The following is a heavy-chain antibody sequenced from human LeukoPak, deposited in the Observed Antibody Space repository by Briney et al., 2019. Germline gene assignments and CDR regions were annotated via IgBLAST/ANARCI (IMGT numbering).Heavy chain of an antibody. V-gene: IGHV1-69*05. CDR2: IIPIFGTA. CDR3: ARDHPTGDYDSSGYYYVGAFDI. D-gene: IGHD3-22*01. CDR1: GVTFSSYA. J-gene: IGHJ3*02. Sequence: SVKVSCKASGVTFSSYAISWVRQAPGQGLEWMGGIIPIFGTANYAQKFQGRVTITTDESTSTAYMELSSLRSEDTAVYYCARDHPTGDYDSSGYYYVGAFDIWGQGTMVTVSS.